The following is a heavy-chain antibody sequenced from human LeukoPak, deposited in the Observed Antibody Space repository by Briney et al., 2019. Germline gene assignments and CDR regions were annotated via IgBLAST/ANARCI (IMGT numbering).Heavy chain of an antibody. CDR2: INPNSGGT. D-gene: IGHD2-2*01. CDR1: GYTFTGYY. V-gene: IGHV1-2*02. CDR3: ARDWPLRYCSSTSCYFDY. Sequence: ASVKVSCKASGYTFTGYYMHWVRQAPGQGLEWMGWINPNSGGTNYAQKFQGRVTMTRDTSISTAYMELSRLRSDDTAVYYCARDWPLRYCSSTSCYFDYWGQGTLVTVSS. J-gene: IGHJ4*02.